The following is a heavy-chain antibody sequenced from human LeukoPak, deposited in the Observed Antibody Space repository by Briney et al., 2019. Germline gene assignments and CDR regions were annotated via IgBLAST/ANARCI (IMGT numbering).Heavy chain of an antibody. V-gene: IGHV3-7*03. CDR3: ARAFSSSWGGDFDN. CDR1: GFTFSSYW. D-gene: IGHD6-13*01. CDR2: IKQDGSEK. J-gene: IGHJ4*02. Sequence: GGSLRLSCAASGFTFSSYWMSWVRQAPGKGLEWVANIKQDGSEKYYVDSVKGRFTISRDNAKNSLYLQMNSLRDEDTAVYYCARAFSSSWGGDFDNWGQGTLVTVSS.